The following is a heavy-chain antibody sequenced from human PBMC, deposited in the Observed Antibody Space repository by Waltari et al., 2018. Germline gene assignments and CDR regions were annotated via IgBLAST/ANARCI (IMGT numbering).Heavy chain of an antibody. CDR1: GGTFSSYA. CDR3: ARDSPRGYSSSATGMDV. D-gene: IGHD6-13*01. CDR2: IIPIFGTA. V-gene: IGHV1-69*12. J-gene: IGHJ6*04. Sequence: QVQLVQSGAEVKKPGSSVKVSCKASGGTFSSYAISWVRQAPGQGLEWMGGIIPIFGTANYAQKFQGRVTITADESTSTAYMELSSLRSEDTAVYYCARDSPRGYSSSATGMDVWGTGTTVTVSS.